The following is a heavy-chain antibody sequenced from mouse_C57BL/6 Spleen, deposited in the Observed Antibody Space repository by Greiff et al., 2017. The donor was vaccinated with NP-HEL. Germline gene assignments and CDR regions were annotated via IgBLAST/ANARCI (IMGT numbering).Heavy chain of an antibody. D-gene: IGHD2-4*01. J-gene: IGHJ1*03. CDR3: ARYDYDVGWYFDV. CDR2: ISYDGSN. Sequence: DVQLVESGPGLVKPSQSLSLTCSVTGYSITSGYYWNWIRQFPGNKLEWMGYISYDGSNNYNPSLKNRISITRDTSKNQFFLKLNSVTTEDTATYYCARYDYDVGWYFDVWGTGTTVTVSS. V-gene: IGHV3-6*01. CDR1: GYSITSGYY.